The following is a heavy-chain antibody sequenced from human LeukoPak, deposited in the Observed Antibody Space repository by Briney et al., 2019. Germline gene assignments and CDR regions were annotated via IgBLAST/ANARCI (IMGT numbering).Heavy chain of an antibody. CDR2: ISYDGSNK. CDR1: GFTFSSYA. J-gene: IGHJ4*02. D-gene: IGHD3-10*01. CDR3: ARGDRPYYYGSGSYYC. Sequence: TGRSLRLSCAASGFTFSSYAMHWVRQAPGKGLEWVAVISYDGSNKYYADSVKGRFTISRDNSKNTLYLQMNSLRAEDTAVYYCARGDRPYYYGSGSYYCWGQGTLVTVSS. V-gene: IGHV3-30-3*01.